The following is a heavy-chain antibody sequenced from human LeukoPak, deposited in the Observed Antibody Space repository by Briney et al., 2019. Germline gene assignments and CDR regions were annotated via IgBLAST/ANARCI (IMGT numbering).Heavy chain of an antibody. Sequence: ASLKVSCKASGYSFTDDYIHWVRQAPGQGLEWMGGINPNSGDTDYAQKCQDKVTMTRHTSINTAYMELSRLRYDDTAVYYCARVKYTFLESTAAFDIWGQGTMVTVSS. D-gene: IGHD3-3*02. V-gene: IGHV1-2*02. CDR2: INPNSGDT. J-gene: IGHJ3*02. CDR3: ARVKYTFLESTAAFDI. CDR1: GYSFTDDY.